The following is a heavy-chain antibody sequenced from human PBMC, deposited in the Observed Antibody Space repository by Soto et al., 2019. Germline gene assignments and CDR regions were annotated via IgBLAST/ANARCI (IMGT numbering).Heavy chain of an antibody. Sequence: QVQLVQSGAEVKKPGSSVKVSCKASGGTFSSYAISWVRQAPGQGLEWMGGIIPIFGTANYAQKFQGRVTITADESTSTAYMELSSLISEDTAEYYCARGTYVWGSLYYYYGMDVWGQGTTVTVSS. J-gene: IGHJ6*02. D-gene: IGHD3-16*01. V-gene: IGHV1-69*01. CDR2: IIPIFGTA. CDR1: GGTFSSYA. CDR3: ARGTYVWGSLYYYYGMDV.